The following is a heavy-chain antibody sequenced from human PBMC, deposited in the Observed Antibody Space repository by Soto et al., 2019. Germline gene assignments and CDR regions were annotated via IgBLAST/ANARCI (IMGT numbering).Heavy chain of an antibody. Sequence: SETLSLTCAVSGYSISSGYYWGWLRQPPGKGLEWIGSIYRGGSTYYNPSLNSRVTLSIDMTNNHVSLILNSVTAADTAVYYCARVGPWVPYYYDSSPYTFENWFDPWGQGTLVTVSS. D-gene: IGHD3-22*01. CDR2: IYRGGST. CDR3: ARVGPWVPYYYDSSPYTFENWFDP. CDR1: GYSISSGYY. V-gene: IGHV4-38-2*01. J-gene: IGHJ5*02.